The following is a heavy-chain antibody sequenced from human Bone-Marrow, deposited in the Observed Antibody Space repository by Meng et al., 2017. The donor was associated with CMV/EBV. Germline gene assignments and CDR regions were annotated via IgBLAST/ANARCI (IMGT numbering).Heavy chain of an antibody. CDR2: IRYDGSNK. J-gene: IGHJ4*02. D-gene: IGHD6-13*01. Sequence: GGSLRLSCAASGFTFSSYGMHWVRQAPGKGLEWVAFIRYDGSNKYYADSVKGRFTISRDNSKNTLYLQMNSLRAEDTAVYYCARGSSSWYALDYWGQGTLVTVSS. CDR1: GFTFSSYG. V-gene: IGHV3-30*02. CDR3: ARGSSSWYALDY.